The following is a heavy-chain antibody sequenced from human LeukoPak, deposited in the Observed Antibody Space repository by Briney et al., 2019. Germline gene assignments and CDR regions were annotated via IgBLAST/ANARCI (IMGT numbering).Heavy chain of an antibody. CDR2: IWYDGSNR. D-gene: IGHD5-24*01. Sequence: PGGSLRLSCAASGFTFSSYALHWVRQAPGQGLEWVAVIWYDGSNRDYADSVKGRFTISRDNSKNTLYLQMNSLRAEDTAAYYCAKEDDYNYIDYWGQGTLVTVS. V-gene: IGHV3-33*06. J-gene: IGHJ4*02. CDR3: AKEDDYNYIDY. CDR1: GFTFSSYA.